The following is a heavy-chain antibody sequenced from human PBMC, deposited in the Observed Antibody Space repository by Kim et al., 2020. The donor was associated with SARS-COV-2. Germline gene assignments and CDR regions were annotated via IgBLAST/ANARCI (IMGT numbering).Heavy chain of an antibody. D-gene: IGHD6-13*01. CDR3: AGCVAAAGTEWDDAFDI. V-gene: IGHV4-59*01. Sequence: SETLSLTCTVSGGSISSYYWSWIRQPPGKGLEWIGYIYYSGSTNYNPSLKSRVTISVDTSKNQFSLKLSSVTAADTAVYYCAGCVAAAGTEWDDAFDIWGQGTMVTVSS. CDR1: GGSISSYY. J-gene: IGHJ3*02. CDR2: IYYSGST.